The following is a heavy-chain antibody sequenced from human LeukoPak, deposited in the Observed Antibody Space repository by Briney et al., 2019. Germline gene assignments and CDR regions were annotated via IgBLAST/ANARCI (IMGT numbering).Heavy chain of an antibody. CDR2: ITHSGST. Sequence: SETLSLTCAVYGGSFSGYYWSWIRQPPGKGLEWIGEITHSGSTNYNPSLKSRVTISVDTSKNQFSLKLSSVTAADTAVYYCARGRVDFWSGYNYMDVWGKGTTVTVSS. CDR1: GGSFSGYY. J-gene: IGHJ6*03. CDR3: ARGRVDFWSGYNYMDV. D-gene: IGHD3-3*01. V-gene: IGHV4-34*01.